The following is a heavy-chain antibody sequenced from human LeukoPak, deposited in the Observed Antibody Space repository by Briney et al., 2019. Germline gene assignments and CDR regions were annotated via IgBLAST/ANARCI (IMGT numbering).Heavy chain of an antibody. CDR3: ARSSRRNFVVVPAAMIGWFDP. Sequence: SETLSLTCAVYGGSFSGYYWSWIRQPPGKGLEWIGEINHSGSTNYNPSLKSRVTISVDTSKNQFSLKLSSVTAADTAVYYCARSSRRNFVVVPAAMIGWFDPWGQGTLVTVSS. V-gene: IGHV4-34*01. CDR1: GGSFSGYY. J-gene: IGHJ5*02. CDR2: INHSGST. D-gene: IGHD2-2*01.